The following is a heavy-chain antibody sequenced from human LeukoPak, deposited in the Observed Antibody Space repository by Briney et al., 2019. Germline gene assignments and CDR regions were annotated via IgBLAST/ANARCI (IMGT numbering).Heavy chain of an antibody. CDR1: GGSISSYY. CDR3: ARQGPGDFWSDYYYYYYMDV. Sequence: PSETLSLTCTVSGGSISSYYWSWIRQPPGKGLEWIGYIYTSGSTNYDPSLKSRVTISVDTSKNQFSLKLSSVTAADTAVYYCARQGPGDFWSDYYYYYYMDVWGKGTTVTVSS. CDR2: IYTSGST. V-gene: IGHV4-4*09. D-gene: IGHD3-3*01. J-gene: IGHJ6*03.